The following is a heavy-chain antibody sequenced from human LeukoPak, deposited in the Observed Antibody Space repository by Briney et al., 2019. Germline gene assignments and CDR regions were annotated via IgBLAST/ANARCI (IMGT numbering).Heavy chain of an antibody. Sequence: PGGSLRLSCAASGFTFSSYSMNWVRQAPGKGLEWVSSISISSNYIYYPDSLKGRFTISRDNAKNSLYLQMNSLRAEDTAVYYCARGSRLGVDERDAFDIWGQGTMVTVSS. D-gene: IGHD3-3*01. CDR2: ISISSNYI. J-gene: IGHJ3*02. CDR3: ARGSRLGVDERDAFDI. V-gene: IGHV3-21*01. CDR1: GFTFSSYS.